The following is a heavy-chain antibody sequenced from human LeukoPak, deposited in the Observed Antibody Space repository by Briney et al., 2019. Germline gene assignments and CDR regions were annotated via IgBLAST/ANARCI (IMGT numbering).Heavy chain of an antibody. Sequence: QPGGSLRLSCAASGFTFSSYAMHWVRQAPGKGLEWVAVISYDGSNKYYADSVKGRFTISRDGSKNTLYLQMNSLRAEDTAVYYCAPSSPRLGYYFDYWGQGTLVTVSS. V-gene: IGHV3-30*04. CDR3: APSSPRLGYYFDY. CDR2: ISYDGSNK. CDR1: GFTFSSYA. J-gene: IGHJ4*02. D-gene: IGHD2-2*01.